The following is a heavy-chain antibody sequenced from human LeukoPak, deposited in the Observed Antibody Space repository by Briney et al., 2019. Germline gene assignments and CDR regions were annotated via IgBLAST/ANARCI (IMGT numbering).Heavy chain of an antibody. CDR2: IKGDGNEK. J-gene: IGHJ4*02. CDR1: GFTFSNYW. V-gene: IGHV3-7*04. Sequence: PGGSLRLSCAASGFTFSNYWMDWVRQAPGKGLEWVASIKGDGNEKYYVDPVKGRFTISRDNAKKSLYLQVSSLRAEDTAVYYCTRNLGWLQFDHWGQGTLVTVSS. D-gene: IGHD5-24*01. CDR3: TRNLGWLQFDH.